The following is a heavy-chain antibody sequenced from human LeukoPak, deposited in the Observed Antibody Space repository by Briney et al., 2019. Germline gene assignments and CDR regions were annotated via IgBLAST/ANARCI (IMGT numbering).Heavy chain of an antibody. CDR3: AKVILAVDIVATPELGIDY. J-gene: IGHJ4*02. CDR2: ISYDGSNK. CDR1: GFTFSSYG. D-gene: IGHD5-12*01. Sequence: GGSLRLSCAASGFTFSSYGMHWVRQAPGKGLEWVAVISYDGSNKYYADSVKGRFTISRDNSKNTLYLQINSLRAEDTAVYYCAKVILAVDIVATPELGIDYWGQGTLVTVSS. V-gene: IGHV3-30*18.